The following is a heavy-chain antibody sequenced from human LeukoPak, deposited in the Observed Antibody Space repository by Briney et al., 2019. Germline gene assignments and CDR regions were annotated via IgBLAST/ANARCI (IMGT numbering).Heavy chain of an antibody. V-gene: IGHV5-51*01. D-gene: IGHD3-10*01. CDR1: GYNFTTFW. J-gene: IGHJ4*02. CDR3: ASFHISGKSYNGLHY. Sequence: GESLEISCQTFGYNFTTFWIGWVRQMPGQGLEWMGIVYPGDSDTRYSPSFQGQVTISADKSIDTVYLHWSRLKASDTAMYYCASFHISGKSYNGLHYWGQGTLVTVSS. CDR2: VYPGDSDT.